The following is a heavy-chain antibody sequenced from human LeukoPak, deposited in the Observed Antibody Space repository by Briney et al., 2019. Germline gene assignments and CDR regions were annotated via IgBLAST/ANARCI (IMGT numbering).Heavy chain of an antibody. D-gene: IGHD3-9*01. V-gene: IGHV4-30-4*01. CDR1: GGSISSGDYY. CDR2: IYYSGST. CDR3: ASARRYYDILTGYYTGYYYYGMDV. J-gene: IGHJ6*02. Sequence: PSETLSPTCTVSGGSISSGDYYWSWIRQPPGKGLEWIGYIYYSGSTYYNPSLKSRVTISVDTSKSQFSLKLSSVTAADTAVYYCASARRYYDILTGYYTGYYYYGMDVWGQGTTVTVSS.